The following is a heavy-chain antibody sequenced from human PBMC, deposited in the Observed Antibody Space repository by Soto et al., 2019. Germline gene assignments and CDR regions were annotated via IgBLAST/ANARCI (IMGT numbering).Heavy chain of an antibody. Sequence: QVQLVESGGGVVQPGRSLRLSCAASGFTFNNFGMHWVRQAPGKVLEWVAVISYDSRNKYYADSVKGRFTISRDDPQNTLFLQMDSLRHDDTAVYYCVKAVDITLRGVPPSDYWGQGTLVTVSS. CDR2: ISYDSRNK. CDR1: GFTFNNFG. CDR3: VKAVDITLRGVPPSDY. V-gene: IGHV3-30*18. J-gene: IGHJ4*02. D-gene: IGHD3-10*01.